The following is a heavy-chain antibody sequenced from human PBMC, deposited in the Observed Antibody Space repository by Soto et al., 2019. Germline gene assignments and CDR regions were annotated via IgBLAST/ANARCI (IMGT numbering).Heavy chain of an antibody. V-gene: IGHV1-69*13. J-gene: IGHJ6*01. CDR3: ARDSRSTMIVATSPPAHYGMDV. CDR2: SIPIFGTA. CDR1: GGTFSSYA. Sequence: SVKVSGKALGGTFSSYAISGVRQAPGQGLEWMGGSIPIFGTANYAPNFQGRVTITADESTSPAYMELSSRRSEDTAVYYCARDSRSTMIVATSPPAHYGMDVWGPRAPVNVSS. D-gene: IGHD3-22*01.